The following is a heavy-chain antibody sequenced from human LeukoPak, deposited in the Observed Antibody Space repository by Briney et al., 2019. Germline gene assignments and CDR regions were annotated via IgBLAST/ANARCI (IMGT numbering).Heavy chain of an antibody. CDR3: AKDGSSWNFDY. CDR1: GFTFSRHG. CDR2: IGDTGRAK. J-gene: IGHJ4*02. D-gene: IGHD6-13*01. Sequence: GRSLRLSCAASGFTFSRHGMHWVRQAPGKGLEWVAVIGDTGRAKYYADSVEGRFTASRDNSKSTLYLQMNSLRTEDTAVYYCAKDGSSWNFDYWGQGALVTVSS. V-gene: IGHV3-30*18.